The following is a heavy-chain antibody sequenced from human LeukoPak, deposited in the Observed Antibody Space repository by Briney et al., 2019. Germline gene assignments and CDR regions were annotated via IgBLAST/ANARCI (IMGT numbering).Heavy chain of an antibody. V-gene: IGHV4-39*07. J-gene: IGHJ4*02. Sequence: PSETLSLTCTVSGGSISSSSYYWGWIRQPPGKGLEWIGSIYYSGSTYYNPSLKSRVTISVDTSKNQFSLKLSSVTAADTAVYYCAKGGYRGTLDYWGQGTLVTVSS. CDR1: GGSISSSSYY. CDR2: IYYSGST. D-gene: IGHD1-1*01. CDR3: AKGGYRGTLDY.